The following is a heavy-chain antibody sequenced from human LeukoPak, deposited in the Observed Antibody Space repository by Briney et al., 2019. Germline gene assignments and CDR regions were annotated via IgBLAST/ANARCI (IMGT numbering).Heavy chain of an antibody. CDR2: IYTSGST. Sequence: SQTLSLTCTVSGGSISSGSYYWSWIRQPAGRGLEWIGRIYTSGSTNYNPSLKSRVTISVDTSKNQFSLKLSSVTAADTAVYYCARGYYGVFDYWGQGTLVTVSS. D-gene: IGHD3-16*01. CDR1: GGSISSGSYY. V-gene: IGHV4-61*02. J-gene: IGHJ4*02. CDR3: ARGYYGVFDY.